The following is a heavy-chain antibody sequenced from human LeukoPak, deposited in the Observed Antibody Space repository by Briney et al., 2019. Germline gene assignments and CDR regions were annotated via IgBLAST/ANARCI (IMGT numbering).Heavy chain of an antibody. CDR1: GGSISSYY. V-gene: IGHV4-59*08. CDR2: IYYSGST. Sequence: SETLSLTCTVSGGSISSYYWSWIRQPPGKGLEWIGYIYYSGSTNYNPSLKSRVTILVDTSKNQFSLKLSSVTAADTAVYYCARQSRSRAYYYGMDVWGQGTTVTVSS. CDR3: ARQSRSRAYYYGMDV. J-gene: IGHJ6*02.